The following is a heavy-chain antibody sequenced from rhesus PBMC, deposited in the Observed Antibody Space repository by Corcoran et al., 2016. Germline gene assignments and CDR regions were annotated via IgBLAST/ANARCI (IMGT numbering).Heavy chain of an antibody. D-gene: IGHD6-25*01. CDR3: ASLGSGNDY. J-gene: IGHJ4*01. Sequence: QLQLQASVAGLGKPSETLTLTCAVSVYFISNAYGWTCIDPPPGKGMEWLGYFSYSGRTSYNPFLKRRVTISRDTSKNQFSLKQSSVNAADTAVYYRASLGSGNDYWGQGVVLTVSS. CDR2: FSYSGRT. CDR1: VYFISNAYG. V-gene: IGHV4-122*02.